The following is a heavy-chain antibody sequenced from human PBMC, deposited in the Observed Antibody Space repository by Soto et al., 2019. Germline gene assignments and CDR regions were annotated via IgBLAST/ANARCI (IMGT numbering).Heavy chain of an antibody. CDR1: GDTFNFYS. Sequence: QVQLVQSGAEVKRPGSSVQVSCKASGDTFNFYSLNWVRQAPGLGLEWMGRVNPIVSMSNYAQKLQGRVTITANKSTSTAYMELSSLRAEDTAIYYCASSYGSGYRAFDYWGQGALVTVSS. CDR2: VNPIVSMS. D-gene: IGHD3-10*01. CDR3: ASSYGSGYRAFDY. V-gene: IGHV1-69*02. J-gene: IGHJ4*02.